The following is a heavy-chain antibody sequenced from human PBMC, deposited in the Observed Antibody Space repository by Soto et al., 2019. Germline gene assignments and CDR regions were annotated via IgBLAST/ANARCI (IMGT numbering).Heavy chain of an antibody. V-gene: IGHV4-34*01. J-gene: IGHJ3*02. CDR2: INHSGST. D-gene: IGHD2-2*01. CDR3: ARDVGDGTDIVVVPAATDAFDI. CDR1: GGSFSGYY. Sequence: QVQLQQWGAGLLKPSETLSLTCAVYGGSFSGYYWSWIRQPPGKGLEWIGEINHSGSTNYNPSLKSRGTISVDTSKNQFSLKLSSVTAADTAVYYCARDVGDGTDIVVVPAATDAFDIWGQGTMVTVSS.